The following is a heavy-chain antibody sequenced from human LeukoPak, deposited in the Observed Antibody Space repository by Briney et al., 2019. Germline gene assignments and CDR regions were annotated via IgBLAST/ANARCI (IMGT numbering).Heavy chain of an antibody. CDR2: IYNSGGT. CDR1: GGSISSGDHY. CDR3: ARGRGSGTLAFSFDY. Sequence: SETLSLTCTVSGGSISSGDHYWSWIRQPPGKGLEWIGYIYNSGGTYYNPSLKSRVTISVDTSKNQFSLKLTSVTAADTAEYYCARGRGSGTLAFSFDYWGQGTLVTVSS. J-gene: IGHJ4*02. D-gene: IGHD1-7*01. V-gene: IGHV4-30-4*08.